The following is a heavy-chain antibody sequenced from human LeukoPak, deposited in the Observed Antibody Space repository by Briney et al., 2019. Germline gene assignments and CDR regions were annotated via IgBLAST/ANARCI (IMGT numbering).Heavy chain of an antibody. D-gene: IGHD6-19*01. CDR1: GFTFSSYA. Sequence: GGSLRLSCAASGFTFSSYAMSWLRQTPGRGLEWVSAVSGSGGSTFYADSVKGRFTISRDNSKSTLYLQMNSLRAEDTAVYYCAKPMAGTWWDDAFDIWGQGTMVTVSS. J-gene: IGHJ3*02. CDR3: AKPMAGTWWDDAFDI. CDR2: VSGSGGST. V-gene: IGHV3-23*01.